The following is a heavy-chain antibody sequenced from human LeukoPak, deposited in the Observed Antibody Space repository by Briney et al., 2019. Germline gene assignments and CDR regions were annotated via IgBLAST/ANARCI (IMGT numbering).Heavy chain of an antibody. V-gene: IGHV3-23*01. J-gene: IGHJ6*02. Sequence: GGSLRLSRAASGFTFSSYAMSWVRQAPGKGLEWVSAISGSGGSTYYADSVKGRFTISRDNSKNTLYLQMNSLRAEDTAVYYCAGSTVTTVSYYYGMDVWGQGTTVTVSS. CDR3: AGSTVTTVSYYYGMDV. CDR2: ISGSGGST. CDR1: GFTFSSYA. D-gene: IGHD4-17*01.